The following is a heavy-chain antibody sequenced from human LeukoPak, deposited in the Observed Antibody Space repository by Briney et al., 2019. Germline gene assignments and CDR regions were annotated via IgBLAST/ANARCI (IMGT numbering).Heavy chain of an antibody. CDR3: ARDPLRWLPNNYYYYYMDV. D-gene: IGHD5-24*01. CDR1: GFTFSRYG. Sequence: GGSLRLSCAASGFTFSRYGMNWVRQAPGKGLEWVSYISGSTRTIYDADSVKGRFTISRDNAKNSLYLQMNSLRDEDTAVYYCARDPLRWLPNNYYYYYMDVWGKGTTVTVSS. J-gene: IGHJ6*03. V-gene: IGHV3-48*02. CDR2: ISGSTRTI.